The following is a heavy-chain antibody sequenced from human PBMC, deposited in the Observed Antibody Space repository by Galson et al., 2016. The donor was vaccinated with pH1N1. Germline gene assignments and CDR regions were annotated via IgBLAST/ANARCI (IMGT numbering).Heavy chain of an antibody. CDR1: GGSIFSSTYY. Sequence: LSLTCTVSGGSIFSSTYYWGWIRQPPGKGLEWIANISYSGNTFYNTSLKSRVSLSADTSKNQFSLRLSSVTAADTAVYYCARGANDYGGMYFDYWGQGNLVTVSS. J-gene: IGHJ4*02. CDR3: ARGANDYGGMYFDY. CDR2: ISYSGNT. D-gene: IGHD4/OR15-4a*01. V-gene: IGHV4-39*07.